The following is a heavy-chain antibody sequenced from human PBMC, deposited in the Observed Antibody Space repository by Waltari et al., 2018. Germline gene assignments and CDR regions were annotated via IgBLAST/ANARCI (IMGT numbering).Heavy chain of an antibody. CDR3: ARQRSDYYGMDV. CDR1: GYSFNSYW. CDR2: IYAGDSDT. V-gene: IGHV5-51*01. J-gene: IGHJ6*02. Sequence: EVPLVQSGAEVNKSGESLKIHCKDSGYSFNSYWIARVRQMPGKGLEWMGIIYAGDSDTRYSPSFQGQVTISADKSINTAYLQWSSLKASDTAMYYCARQRSDYYGMDVWGQGTTVTVSS.